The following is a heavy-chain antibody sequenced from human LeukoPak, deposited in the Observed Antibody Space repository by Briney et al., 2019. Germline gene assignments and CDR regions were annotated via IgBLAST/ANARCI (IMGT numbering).Heavy chain of an antibody. CDR2: INSSASII. V-gene: IGHV3-48*02. D-gene: IGHD3-10*01. CDR1: GFPFKGFS. J-gene: IGHJ4*02. Sequence: PGGSLTLSFDASGFPFKGFSMNWVRQAPGKGLEWVSYINSSASIIYYAYSVSRRFTISRDNAKNSLYLRMNSLRDDDTAVYFCARMGVVVRAVAGLDGLDYWGQGTPVIVSS. CDR3: ARMGVVVRAVAGLDGLDY.